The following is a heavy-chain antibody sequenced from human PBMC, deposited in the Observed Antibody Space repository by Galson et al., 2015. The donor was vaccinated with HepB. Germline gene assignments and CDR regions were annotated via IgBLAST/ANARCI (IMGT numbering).Heavy chain of an antibody. CDR1: GYTFTGYY. J-gene: IGHJ6*03. V-gene: IGHV1-2*02. Sequence: SVKVSCKASGYTFTGYYMHWVRQAPGQGLEWMGWINPNSGGTNYAQKFQGRVTMTRDTSISTAYMELSRLRSDDTAVYYCARDPDRGYCSSTSCYGVADYYYYMDVWGKGTTVTVSS. CDR2: INPNSGGT. D-gene: IGHD2-2*01. CDR3: ARDPDRGYCSSTSCYGVADYYYYMDV.